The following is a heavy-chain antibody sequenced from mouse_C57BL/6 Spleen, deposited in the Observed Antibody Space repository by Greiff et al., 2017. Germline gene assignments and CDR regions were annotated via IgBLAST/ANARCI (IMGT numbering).Heavy chain of an antibody. V-gene: IGHV1-53*01. CDR3: ARSFITTVAYAMDY. Sequence: VQLQQPGTELVKPGASVKLSCKASGYTFTSYWMHWVKQRPGQGLEWIGNINPSNGGTNYNEKFKSKATLTVDQSSSTAYMQLNSLTSEDSAVYYCARSFITTVAYAMDYWGQGTSVTVSS. CDR2: INPSNGGT. CDR1: GYTFTSYW. J-gene: IGHJ4*01. D-gene: IGHD1-1*01.